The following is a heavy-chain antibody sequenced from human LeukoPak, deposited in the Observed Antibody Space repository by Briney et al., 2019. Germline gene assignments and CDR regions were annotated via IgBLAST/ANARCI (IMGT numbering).Heavy chain of an antibody. J-gene: IGHJ4*02. CDR1: GFTVSDNY. D-gene: IGHD1-26*01. CDR3: ARVIVGTTTRLDYFDY. V-gene: IGHV3-66*01. Sequence: GGSLRLSCAASGFTVSDNYMSWVRQAPGKGLEWVSVIYSGGNTYYADSVKGRCTVSRDNSKNTLYLQMNSLRAGDTAVYYCARVIVGTTTRLDYFDYWGQGTLVTVSS. CDR2: IYSGGNT.